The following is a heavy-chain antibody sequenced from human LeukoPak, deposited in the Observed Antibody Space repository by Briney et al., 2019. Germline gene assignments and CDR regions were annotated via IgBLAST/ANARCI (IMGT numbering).Heavy chain of an antibody. D-gene: IGHD3-22*01. J-gene: IGHJ4*02. V-gene: IGHV1-18*01. Sequence: ASVKVSCKASGYPFTSYGINWVRQAPGQGLEWMGWIATYNDNTNYAQRLQGRVTMTTDTSTTTAYMELRSLRSDDTAVYYCARGYSYDTSLDYWGQGTLVTVS. CDR1: GYPFTSYG. CDR2: IATYNDNT. CDR3: ARGYSYDTSLDY.